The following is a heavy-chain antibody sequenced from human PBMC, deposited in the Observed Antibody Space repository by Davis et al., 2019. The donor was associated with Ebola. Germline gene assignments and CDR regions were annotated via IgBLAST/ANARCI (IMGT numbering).Heavy chain of an antibody. CDR1: GYTFTSYG. V-gene: IGHV1-18*01. CDR3: ARDLDVVFGVVIYPIDAFAI. D-gene: IGHD3-3*01. CDR2: ISAYNGNT. J-gene: IGHJ3*02. Sequence: ASVKVSCKASGYTFTSYGISWVRQAPGQGLEWMGWISAYNGNTNYAQKLQGRVTMTTDTSTSTAYMELSSLRSEDTAVYYCARDLDVVFGVVIYPIDAFAIWGQGTMVTVSS.